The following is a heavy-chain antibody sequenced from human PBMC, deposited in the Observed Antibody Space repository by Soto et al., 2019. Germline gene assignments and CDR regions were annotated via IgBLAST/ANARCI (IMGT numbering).Heavy chain of an antibody. CDR2: MNPNSGNT. Sequence: ASVKVSCKASGYTFTSYDINWVRQATGQGLEWMGWMNPNSGNTGYAQKFQGRVTMTRNTSISTAYMELSSLRSEDTAVYYCARGGLLTMVRGVKSLTKKPIDYWGQGTLVTVSS. CDR1: GYTFTSYD. V-gene: IGHV1-8*01. CDR3: ARGGLLTMVRGVKSLTKKPIDY. J-gene: IGHJ4*02. D-gene: IGHD3-10*01.